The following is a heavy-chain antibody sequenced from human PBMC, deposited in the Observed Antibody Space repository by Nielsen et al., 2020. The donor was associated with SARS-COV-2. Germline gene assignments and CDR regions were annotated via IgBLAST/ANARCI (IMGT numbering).Heavy chain of an antibody. D-gene: IGHD3-3*01. J-gene: IGHJ6*03. CDR2: INTNTGNP. CDR3: ARGGGGNFWSGYPHPWDDYYYYMDV. CDR1: GYTFTSYA. Sequence: ASVKVSCKASGYTFTSYAMHWVRQAPGQGLEWMGWINTNTGNPTYAQGFTGRFVFSLDTSVSTAYLQISSLKAEDTAVYYCARGGGGNFWSGYPHPWDDYYYYMDVWGKGTTVTVSS. V-gene: IGHV7-4-1*02.